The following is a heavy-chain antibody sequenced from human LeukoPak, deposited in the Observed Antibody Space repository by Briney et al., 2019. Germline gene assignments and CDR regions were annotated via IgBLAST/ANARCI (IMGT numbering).Heavy chain of an antibody. CDR2: ISPTGSTT. CDR1: GFSFSGHW. Sequence: GGSLRLSCTASGFSFSGHWMYWARQLPGKGLVWVSRISPTGSTTSYADSVKGRFTVSRDNAKNTLYLQVNNLRAEDTAVYYCARGPNSNWSGLDFWGQGTLLTVSS. V-gene: IGHV3-74*01. CDR3: ARGPNSNWSGLDF. D-gene: IGHD6-6*01. J-gene: IGHJ4*02.